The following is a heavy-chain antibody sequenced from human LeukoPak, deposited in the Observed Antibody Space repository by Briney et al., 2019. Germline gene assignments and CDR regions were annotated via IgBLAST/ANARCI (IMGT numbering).Heavy chain of an antibody. D-gene: IGHD3-3*01. V-gene: IGHV3-53*01. CDR1: GFTVSSNY. CDR2: IYSGGSI. Sequence: GGSLRLSCAASGFTVSSNYMSWVRQAPGKGLEWVSAIYSGGSIYYADSVKGRFTISREKAKVSLYLQMDSLRAEDTAVYYCARVSDFWSGYYSYWRQGTLVTVSS. CDR3: ARVSDFWSGYYSY. J-gene: IGHJ4*02.